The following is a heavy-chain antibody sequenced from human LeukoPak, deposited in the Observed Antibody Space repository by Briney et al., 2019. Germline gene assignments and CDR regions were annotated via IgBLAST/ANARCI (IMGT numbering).Heavy chain of an antibody. V-gene: IGHV3-73*01. CDR3: SGYDCGMDV. J-gene: IGHJ6*02. CDR2: IRNRANNYPT. Sequence: GGSLRLSCEASVFTFSDSAIHWVRQAPGKGLEWVGRIRNRANNYPTVYSASVEGRFSMSRDDSKNTAYLQMNSLKTEDTAIYYCSGYDCGMDVWGQGTTVTVSS. CDR1: VFTFSDSA.